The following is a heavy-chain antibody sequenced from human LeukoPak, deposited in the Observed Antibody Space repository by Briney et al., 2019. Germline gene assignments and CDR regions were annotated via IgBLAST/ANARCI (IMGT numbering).Heavy chain of an antibody. CDR3: ARHRSGTYYRFDY. CDR1: GDSIGSSRYF. D-gene: IGHD1-26*01. CDR2: IYYGGSI. Sequence: SETLSLTCTVSGDSIGSSRYFWDWLRQPPGTGLEWIGSIYYGGSIYYNPSLKRRVTISVDTSKNQFSLKLSAVTAADTAVYYCARHRSGTYYRFDYWGQGTLVTVSS. V-gene: IGHV4-39*01. J-gene: IGHJ4*02.